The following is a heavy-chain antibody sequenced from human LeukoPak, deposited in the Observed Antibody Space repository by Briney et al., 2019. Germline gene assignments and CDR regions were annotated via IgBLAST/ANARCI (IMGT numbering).Heavy chain of an antibody. V-gene: IGHV3-21*01. J-gene: IGHJ5*02. Sequence: GGSLRLSCAASGFTFSSYSMNWVRQAPGKGLEWVSSISSSSSYIYYADSVKGRFTISRDNAKNSLYLQMNSLRAEDTAVYYCARELQQLVLGWFDPWGQGTLVTVSS. D-gene: IGHD6-13*01. CDR3: ARELQQLVLGWFDP. CDR1: GFTFSSYS. CDR2: ISSSSSYI.